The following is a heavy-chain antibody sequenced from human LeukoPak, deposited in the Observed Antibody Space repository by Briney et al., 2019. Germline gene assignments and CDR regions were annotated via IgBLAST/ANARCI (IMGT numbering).Heavy chain of an antibody. CDR1: GFTFSTYW. V-gene: IGHV3-7*01. CDR2: TREDGSEK. Sequence: GGSLRLSCTASGFTFSTYWMSWVRQAPGRGLEWVANTREDGSEKYYVDSVKGRFTISRDNAKNSLYLQMNSLRAEDTAVYYCARELAGHYYGSGSSFDYWGQGTLVTVSS. CDR3: ARELAGHYYGSGSSFDY. J-gene: IGHJ4*02. D-gene: IGHD3-10*01.